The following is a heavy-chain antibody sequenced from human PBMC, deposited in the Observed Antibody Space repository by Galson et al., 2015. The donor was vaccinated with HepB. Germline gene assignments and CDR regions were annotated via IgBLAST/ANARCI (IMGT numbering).Heavy chain of an antibody. CDR1: GFTFSSYG. J-gene: IGHJ4*02. D-gene: IGHD3-9*01. CDR3: AKDLEFTLTVDY. CDR2: ISYDGSNK. Sequence: SLRLSCAASGFTFSSYGMHWVRQAPGKGLEWVAVISYDGSNKYYADSVKGRFTISRDNSKNTLYLQMNSLRAEDTAVYYCAKDLEFTLTVDYWGQGTLVTVSS. V-gene: IGHV3-30*18.